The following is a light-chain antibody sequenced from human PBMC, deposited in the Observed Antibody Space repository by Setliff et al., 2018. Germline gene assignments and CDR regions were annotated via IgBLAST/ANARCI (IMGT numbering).Light chain of an antibody. CDR2: DVT. J-gene: IGLJ1*01. Sequence: QSVLAQPASVSGSPGQSTTISCTGTGSDVGTSKYVSWYQQHPGKAPKLIIYDVTTRPSGVSNRFSGSKSGNTASLTISGLQAEDEADYYCSIHRSRGYVFGTGTKVTVL. CDR3: SIHRSRGYV. CDR1: GSDVGTSKY. V-gene: IGLV2-14*03.